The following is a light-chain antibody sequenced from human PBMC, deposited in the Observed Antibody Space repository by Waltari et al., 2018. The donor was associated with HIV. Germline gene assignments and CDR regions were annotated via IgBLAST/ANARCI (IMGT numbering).Light chain of an antibody. CDR1: QTVYTD. Sequence: TQSPATLSMSPGDRATLSCSASQTVYTDLAWYRQTPGQPPALLIYASSSRLTGVPARCSGSGSGTEFTLTITGLQSEDFALYYCQQYNVFQQKFGQGTKV. J-gene: IGKJ2*01. CDR2: ASS. CDR3: QQYNVFQQK. V-gene: IGKV3-15*01.